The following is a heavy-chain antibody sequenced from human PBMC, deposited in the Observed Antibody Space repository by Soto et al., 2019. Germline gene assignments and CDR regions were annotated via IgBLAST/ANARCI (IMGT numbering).Heavy chain of an antibody. J-gene: IGHJ4*02. V-gene: IGHV3-74*01. CDR3: AKDSWYFDL. CDR2: IDTSGSST. CDR1: GFIFTNFW. D-gene: IGHD6-13*01. Sequence: HPGGSLRLSCEASGFIFTNFWMHWVRQVPGKGLVWVSRIDTSGSSTSYADSVKGRFTISRDNAKNTVSLQMNSLRAEDTGVYYCAKDSWYFDLWSQGSLVTAPQ.